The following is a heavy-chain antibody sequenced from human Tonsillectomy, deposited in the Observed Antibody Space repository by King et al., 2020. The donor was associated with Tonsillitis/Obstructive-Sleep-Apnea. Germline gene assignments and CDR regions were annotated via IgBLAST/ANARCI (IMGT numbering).Heavy chain of an antibody. Sequence: VQLVESGGGLVQPGGSLRLSCAASGITFSSYAMIWVRQAPGKGLEWVSTIIGGGGSTYYPDSVKGRFTISRDNSKNTLYLQMNSLRAEDTAVYYCAKAMVQGIIITIFDYWGQGTLVTVSS. CDR1: GITFSSYA. CDR3: AKAMVQGIIITIFDY. CDR2: IIGGGGST. V-gene: IGHV3-23*04. D-gene: IGHD3-10*01. J-gene: IGHJ4*02.